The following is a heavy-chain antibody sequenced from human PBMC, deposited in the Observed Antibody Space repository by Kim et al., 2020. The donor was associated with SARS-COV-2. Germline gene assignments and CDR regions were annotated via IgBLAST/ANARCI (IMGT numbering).Heavy chain of an antibody. D-gene: IGHD1-1*01. J-gene: IGHJ6*02. CDR2: ISYDGSNK. Sequence: GGSLRLSRAASGFTFSSYAMHWVRQAPGKGLEWVAVISYDGSNKYYADSVKGRFTISRDNSKNTLYLQMNSLRAEDTAVYYSARDQRAGAYNVHYGMDVWGQGTTVTVSS. CDR1: GFTFSSYA. V-gene: IGHV3-30-3*01. CDR3: ARDQRAGAYNVHYGMDV.